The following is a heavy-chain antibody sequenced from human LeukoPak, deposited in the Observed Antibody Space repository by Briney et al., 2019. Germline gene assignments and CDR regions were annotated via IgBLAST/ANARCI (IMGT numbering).Heavy chain of an antibody. J-gene: IGHJ4*02. Sequence: PGGSLRLSCAASGFTVSTNYMGWVRQAPGKGLEWVSVIYDSGATYYADSVKGRLTISRDTSKNTLYLQMNSLRGDDTAVYYCAREKNNVVVTSYYFDYWGQGTLVTVSS. CDR1: GFTVSTNY. CDR3: AREKNNVVVTSYYFDY. V-gene: IGHV3-53*01. D-gene: IGHD2-21*01. CDR2: IYDSGAT.